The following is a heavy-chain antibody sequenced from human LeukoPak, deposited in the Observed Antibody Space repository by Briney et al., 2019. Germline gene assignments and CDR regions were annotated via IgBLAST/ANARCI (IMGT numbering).Heavy chain of an antibody. D-gene: IGHD3-10*02. CDR1: GFTFSSYS. CDR2: ISSSGSTI. Sequence: AGGSLRLSCAASGFTFSSYSIIWVRQAPGKGLEWVSYISSSGSTIYYADSVKGRFTISRDNAKNSLYLQMNSLRAEDTAVYYCAELGITMIGGVWGKGTTVTISS. CDR3: AELGITMIGGV. V-gene: IGHV3-48*04. J-gene: IGHJ6*04.